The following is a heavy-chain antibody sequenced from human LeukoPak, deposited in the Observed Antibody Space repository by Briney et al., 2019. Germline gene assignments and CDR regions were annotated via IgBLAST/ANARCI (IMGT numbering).Heavy chain of an antibody. CDR3: ARDLHNDYGSLSFDH. Sequence: GASVKLSCKASGGTFSSYAISWVRQAPGQGLEWMGRILPIFGTANYAQKFQGRATITTDESTSTAYMELSSLRSEDTAVYYCARDLHNDYGSLSFDHWGQGTLVTVSS. D-gene: IGHD3-16*01. J-gene: IGHJ4*02. CDR2: ILPIFGTA. CDR1: GGTFSSYA. V-gene: IGHV1-69*05.